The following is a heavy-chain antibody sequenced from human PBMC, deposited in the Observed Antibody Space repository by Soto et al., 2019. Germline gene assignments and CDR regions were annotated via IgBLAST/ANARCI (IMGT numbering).Heavy chain of an antibody. CDR1: GGSISSGGYY. Sequence: SETLSLTCTVSGGSISSGGYYWSWIRQHPGKGLEWIGYIYYSGSTYYNPSLKSRVTISVDTSKNQFSPKLSSVTAADTAVYYCASNIVATMGFDYWGQGTLVTVSS. CDR2: IYYSGST. CDR3: ASNIVATMGFDY. V-gene: IGHV4-31*03. J-gene: IGHJ4*02. D-gene: IGHD5-12*01.